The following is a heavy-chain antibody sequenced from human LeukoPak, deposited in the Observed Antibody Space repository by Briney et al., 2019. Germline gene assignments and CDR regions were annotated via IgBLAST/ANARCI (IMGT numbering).Heavy chain of an antibody. V-gene: IGHV3-15*01. D-gene: IGHD2-2*01. CDR1: GFTFSNAW. CDR3: TTDGLVVVPAAPFDS. J-gene: IGHJ4*02. CDR2: IKSKTDGGTT. Sequence: PGGSLRLSCAASGFTFSNAWMSWVRQAPGKGLVWVGRIKSKTDGGTTDYAAPVKGRFTISRDDSKNTLYLQMNSLKTEDTAVYYCTTDGLVVVPAAPFDSWGQGTLVTVSS.